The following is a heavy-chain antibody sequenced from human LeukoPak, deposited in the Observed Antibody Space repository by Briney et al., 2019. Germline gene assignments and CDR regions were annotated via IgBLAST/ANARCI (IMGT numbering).Heavy chain of an antibody. CDR1: GVSISSSY. D-gene: IGHD3-16*01. V-gene: IGHV4-59*01. J-gene: IGHJ4*02. CDR3: ARGGGDFDY. Sequence: SETLSLTCAVSGVSISSSYWSWIRQPPGKGLEWIGYIDYNGSTNYNPSLKSRVPISLDTSKNQFSLKLSSGTAADTAVYYCARGGGDFDYWGQGTLVTVSS. CDR2: IDYNGST.